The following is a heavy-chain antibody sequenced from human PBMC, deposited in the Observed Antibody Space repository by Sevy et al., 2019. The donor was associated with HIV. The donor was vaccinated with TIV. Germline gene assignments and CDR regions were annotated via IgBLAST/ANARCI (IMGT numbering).Heavy chain of an antibody. CDR2: ISYDGSSK. J-gene: IGHJ3*02. D-gene: IGHD3-3*01. CDR1: GFNFSSYG. Sequence: GGSLRLSCAASGFNFSSYGMHWVRQAPGKGLGWVAVISYDGSSKYYADSVKGRFTISRDNSKNTVYLQINRLRAEDPAVYYCAKESGSYYDFWSGHDAFAIWGQGTMVTVSS. CDR3: AKESGSYYDFWSGHDAFAI. V-gene: IGHV3-30*18.